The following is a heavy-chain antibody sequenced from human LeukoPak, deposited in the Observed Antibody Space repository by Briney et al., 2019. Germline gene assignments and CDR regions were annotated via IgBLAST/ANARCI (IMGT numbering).Heavy chain of an antibody. CDR1: GGSISGGDYY. CDR3: ARCRGYYYGSGSKFYFDY. CDR2: IYYSEST. Sequence: SETLSLTCTVSGGSISGGDYYWGWIRQPPGKGLEWLGYIYYSESTYYNPSLKSRVTISVDTSKNQFSLKLSSVTAAGTAVYYCARCRGYYYGSGSKFYFDYWGQGTLVTVSS. J-gene: IGHJ4*02. D-gene: IGHD3-10*01. V-gene: IGHV4-30-4*08.